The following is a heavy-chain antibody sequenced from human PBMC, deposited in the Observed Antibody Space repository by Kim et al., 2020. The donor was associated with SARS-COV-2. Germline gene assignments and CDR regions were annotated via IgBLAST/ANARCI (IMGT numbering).Heavy chain of an antibody. V-gene: IGHV3-11*06. D-gene: IGHD4-17*01. J-gene: IGHJ6*02. CDR2: ISSSSSYT. CDR3: ARDRVDYGGKYYYYYGMDV. CDR1: GFTFSDYY. Sequence: GGSLRLSCAASGFTFSDYYMSWIRQAPGKGLEWVSYISSSSSYTNYADSVKGRFTISRDNAKNSLYLQMNSLRAEDTAVYYCARDRVDYGGKYYYYYGMDVWGQGTTVTVSS.